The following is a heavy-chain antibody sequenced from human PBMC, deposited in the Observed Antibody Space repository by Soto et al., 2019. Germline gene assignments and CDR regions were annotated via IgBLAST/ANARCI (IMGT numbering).Heavy chain of an antibody. V-gene: IGHV1-18*01. J-gene: IGHJ3*02. Sequence: ASVKVSCKASGYTFTSYGTSWVRQAPGQGLEWMGWISAYNGNTNYAQKLQGRVTMTTDTSTSTAYMELRSLRSDDTAVYYCARGGYYDSSGYYSAFDIWGQGTMVTVSS. CDR3: ARGGYYDSSGYYSAFDI. CDR1: GYTFTSYG. D-gene: IGHD3-22*01. CDR2: ISAYNGNT.